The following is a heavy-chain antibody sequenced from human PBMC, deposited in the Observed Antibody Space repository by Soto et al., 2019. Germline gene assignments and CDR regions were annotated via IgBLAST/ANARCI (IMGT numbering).Heavy chain of an antibody. V-gene: IGHV3-7*04. CDR3: ARGYSRSSLYFDY. J-gene: IGHJ4*02. Sequence: PGGSLRLSCAASGFFFSAYCMSWVRQAPGKGLEWVASIKQDGSETYYLDSVKGRFTFSRDNAKNSLDLQMNSLRAEDTAVYYCARGYSRSSLYFDYWGQGTLVTVSS. CDR2: IKQDGSET. D-gene: IGHD6-6*01. CDR1: GFFFSAYC.